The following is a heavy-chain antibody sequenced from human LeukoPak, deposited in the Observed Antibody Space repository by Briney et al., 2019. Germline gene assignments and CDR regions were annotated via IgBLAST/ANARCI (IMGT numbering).Heavy chain of an antibody. CDR2: ISYDGSKK. V-gene: IGHV3-30*03. D-gene: IGHD3-22*01. Sequence: GRSLRLSCAASGFTFSSYGMHWVRQAPGKGLEWVAVISYDGSKKYYADSVKGRFTISRDNSKNTLYLQMNSLRAEDTAVYYCARGYYYDTSGPNIPFDYWGQGILVTVSS. J-gene: IGHJ4*02. CDR3: ARGYYYDTSGPNIPFDY. CDR1: GFTFSSYG.